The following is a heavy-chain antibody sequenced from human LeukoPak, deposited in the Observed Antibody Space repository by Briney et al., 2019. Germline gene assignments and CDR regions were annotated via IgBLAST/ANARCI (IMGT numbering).Heavy chain of an antibody. CDR1: GYTFTGYY. CDR2: VDPEDGET. D-gene: IGHD1-26*01. V-gene: IGHV1-69-2*01. CDR3: ATEPTHSWELRSDY. J-gene: IGHJ4*02. Sequence: ASVKVSCKASGYTFTGYYMHWVRQAPGKGLEWMGLVDPEDGETIYAEKFQGRVTITADTSTDTAYMELSSLRSEDTAVYYCATEPTHSWELRSDYWGQGTLVTVSS.